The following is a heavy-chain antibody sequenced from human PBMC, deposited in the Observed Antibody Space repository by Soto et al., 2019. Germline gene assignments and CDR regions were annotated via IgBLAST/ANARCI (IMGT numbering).Heavy chain of an antibody. Sequence: EVQLVESGGGLVQPGGSLRLSCAASGFTFSSNWMSWVRQAPGKGLEWVANIKGDGSEKDHVDSVKGRFTISRDNAKNSLYLQMNSLRVEDTDVYYCARDVGRGWFDYWGQGTLVTVSS. CDR2: IKGDGSEK. CDR3: ARDVGRGWFDY. J-gene: IGHJ4*02. CDR1: GFTFSSNW. V-gene: IGHV3-7*05. D-gene: IGHD6-19*01.